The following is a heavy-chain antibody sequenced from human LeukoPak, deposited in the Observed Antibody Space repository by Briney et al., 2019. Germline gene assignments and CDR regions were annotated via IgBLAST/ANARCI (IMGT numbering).Heavy chain of an antibody. D-gene: IGHD4-11*01. V-gene: IGHV1-2*02. Sequence: ASVKVSCKASGYTFTGYYMHWVRQAPGQGLEWMGWINPNSGGTNYAQKFQGRVTMTRDTSISTAYMELSRLRSDDTAVYYCARAFNSIQPLDYWGQGTLVTVSS. CDR1: GYTFTGYY. J-gene: IGHJ4*02. CDR3: ARAFNSIQPLDY. CDR2: INPNSGGT.